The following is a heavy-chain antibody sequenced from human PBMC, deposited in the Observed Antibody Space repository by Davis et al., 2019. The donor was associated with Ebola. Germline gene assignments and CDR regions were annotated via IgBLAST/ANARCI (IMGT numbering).Heavy chain of an antibody. Sequence: AASVKVSCKASGYTFTNYYMNWVRQAPGQGLEWMGMINPNDGRTIYSQKFQGRVTVTRDTSTTTVYMDLSSLRSEDTALYYCTTPGGQGSCYDVFDIWGQGTMVTVSS. CDR2: INPNDGRT. CDR1: GYTFTNYY. V-gene: IGHV1-46*03. J-gene: IGHJ3*02. D-gene: IGHD2-15*01. CDR3: TTPGGQGSCYDVFDI.